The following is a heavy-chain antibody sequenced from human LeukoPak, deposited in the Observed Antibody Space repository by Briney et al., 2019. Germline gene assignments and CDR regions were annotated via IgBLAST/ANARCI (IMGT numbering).Heavy chain of an antibody. D-gene: IGHD4-17*01. CDR3: TKYVDYFGDV. CDR2: IRSKANSYAT. J-gene: IGHJ6*04. Sequence: GGSLRLXCAASGFSFSGSAMHWVRQASGKGLEWVGRIRSKANSYATAYAASVKGRFTISRDDSKNTAYLQMNSLKTEDTAVYYCTKYVDYFGDVWGKGTTVTVSS. CDR1: GFSFSGSA. V-gene: IGHV3-73*01.